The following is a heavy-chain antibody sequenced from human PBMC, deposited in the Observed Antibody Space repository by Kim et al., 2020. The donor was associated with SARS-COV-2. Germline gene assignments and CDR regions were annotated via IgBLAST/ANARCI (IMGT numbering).Heavy chain of an antibody. CDR2: INPDESEK. V-gene: IGHV3-7*01. J-gene: IGHJ4*02. CDR1: GLTFSSSW. Sequence: GGSLRLSCVASGLTFSSSWMSWVRQAPGKGPEWVANINPDESEKYYVDSVKDRFTISRDNAKNSLYLQMNSLRAEDTAVYYCARVRWVFDYWGQGILVTVSS. D-gene: IGHD4-17*01. CDR3: ARVRWVFDY.